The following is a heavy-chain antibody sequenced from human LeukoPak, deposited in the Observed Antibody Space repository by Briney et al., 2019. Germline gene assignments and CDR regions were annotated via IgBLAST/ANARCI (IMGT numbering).Heavy chain of an antibody. J-gene: IGHJ6*03. D-gene: IGHD1-26*01. CDR2: INHSGST. Sequence: TSETLSLTCAVYGGSFSGYYWSWIRQPPGKGLDWIGEINHSGSTNYNPSLKSRVTISVDTSKNQFSLKLSSVTAADTAVYYCARGASGSYYGYYYYYMDVWGKGTTVTVSS. CDR1: GGSFSGYY. V-gene: IGHV4-34*01. CDR3: ARGASGSYYGYYYYYMDV.